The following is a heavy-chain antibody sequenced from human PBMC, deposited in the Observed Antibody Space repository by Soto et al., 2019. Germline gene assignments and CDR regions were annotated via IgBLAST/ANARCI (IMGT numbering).Heavy chain of an antibody. Sequence: XSVKVSFKASCYTFNNYGINWVRQAPGQGLEWMGWISAHNGNTNNAQKFQGRVTMTTDTSTRTAYMELRSLRSDDTAVYYCAREEQQLIPSGGMDVWGQGTTVTVSS. J-gene: IGHJ6*02. D-gene: IGHD6-13*01. CDR1: CYTFNNYG. CDR2: ISAHNGNT. V-gene: IGHV1-18*01. CDR3: AREEQQLIPSGGMDV.